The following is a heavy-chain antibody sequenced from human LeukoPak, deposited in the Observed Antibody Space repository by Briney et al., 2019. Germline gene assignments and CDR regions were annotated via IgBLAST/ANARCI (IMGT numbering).Heavy chain of an antibody. Sequence: PGGSLRLSCTVSGFTFNSYAMSWVRQAPGKGLEWVSAISGSGGSTYYADSVKGRFTISRDNSKNTLYLQMNSLRAEDTAVYYCAKGSIAAAGPNWCDHWGQGTLVNVSS. CDR1: GFTFNSYA. J-gene: IGHJ5*02. CDR3: AKGSIAAAGPNWCDH. V-gene: IGHV3-23*01. CDR2: ISGSGGST. D-gene: IGHD6-13*01.